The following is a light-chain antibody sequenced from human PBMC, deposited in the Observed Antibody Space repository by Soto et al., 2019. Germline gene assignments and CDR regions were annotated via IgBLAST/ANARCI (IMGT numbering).Light chain of an antibody. CDR3: QQSYSSLKT. J-gene: IGKJ1*01. Sequence: DIQMPPSPSSLSASVGARVSITCRASQSISSYLNWYQQKPGNAPRLLIYAASSLQSGVPSRFSGSGSGTDFTLTISSLEPEDFAAYYCQQSYSSLKTFGQGTRVEIK. CDR1: QSISSY. CDR2: AAS. V-gene: IGKV1-39*01.